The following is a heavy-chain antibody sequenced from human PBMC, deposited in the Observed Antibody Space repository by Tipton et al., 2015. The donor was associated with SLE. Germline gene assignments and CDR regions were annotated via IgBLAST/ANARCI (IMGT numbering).Heavy chain of an antibody. D-gene: IGHD3-10*01. J-gene: IGHJ3*02. CDR3: ARGSSAFEI. V-gene: IGHV4-59*01. Sequence: TLSLTCTVSSDSIRNYWSWIRQPPRKGLEWIGYIYYSGSTNCNPSLESRLTISVDTSKNQFSLKLNSVTAADTAVYYCARGSSAFEIWGQGTLVTVSS. CDR1: SDSIRNY. CDR2: IYYSGST.